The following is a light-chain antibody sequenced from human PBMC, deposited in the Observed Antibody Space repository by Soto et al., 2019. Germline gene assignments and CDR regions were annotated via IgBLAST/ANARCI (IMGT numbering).Light chain of an antibody. CDR1: QGINNL. J-gene: IGKJ3*01. V-gene: IGKV1-17*01. CDR2: AAF. CDR3: LQHHAFPFS. Sequence: DIQMTQSPSSLSASVGDRVTITCRASQGINNLLGWYQQRPGKAPKRLIYAAFNLEGGVPSRFSGRGSGTEFTLTISSLQPEDFATYYCLQHHAFPFSFGPGTTVDVK.